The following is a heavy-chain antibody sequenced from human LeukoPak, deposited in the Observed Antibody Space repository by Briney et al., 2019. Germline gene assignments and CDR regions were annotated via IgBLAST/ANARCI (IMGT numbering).Heavy chain of an antibody. D-gene: IGHD3-10*01. CDR3: ASQAGANPHGFDP. J-gene: IGHJ5*02. Sequence: PSETLSLTCTVSGGSIGSYYWSWMRQPPGKGLEWIGYIYDSGSTNYNPSLKSRVTISVDTSKNQFSLKLNSVTAADTAVYYCASQAGANPHGFDPWGQGTLVTVSS. CDR1: GGSIGSYY. V-gene: IGHV4-59*01. CDR2: IYDSGST.